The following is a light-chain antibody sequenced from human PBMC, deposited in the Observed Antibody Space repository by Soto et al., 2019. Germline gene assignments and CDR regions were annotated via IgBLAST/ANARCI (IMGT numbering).Light chain of an antibody. J-gene: IGKJ5*01. CDR3: QQSDGIPIT. V-gene: IGKV3-15*01. CDR2: GAS. Sequence: EIVMTQSPATLSVSPGERATLSCGASQSVTSDLAWYQLKPGQAPRLLIYGASTRATGIPARFSGSGSGTDFTLTISSLQSEDFAVYYCQQSDGIPITLGQGTRLEIK. CDR1: QSVTSD.